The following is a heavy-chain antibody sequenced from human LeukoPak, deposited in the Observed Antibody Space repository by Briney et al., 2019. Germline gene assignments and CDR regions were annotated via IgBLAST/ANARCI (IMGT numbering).Heavy chain of an antibody. CDR2: IYPGDSNT. CDR3: ARLTNYGGKSPISSDAFDF. J-gene: IGHJ3*01. V-gene: IGHV5-51*01. D-gene: IGHD4-23*01. CDR1: GYSFTSYW. Sequence: GESLKISCKGSGYSFTSYWIGWVRQMPGKGLELMGIIYPGDSNTTYSPSFQGQVTISADESISTACLQWSSLKASDTAMYYCARLTNYGGKSPISSDAFDFWGQGTMATVSS.